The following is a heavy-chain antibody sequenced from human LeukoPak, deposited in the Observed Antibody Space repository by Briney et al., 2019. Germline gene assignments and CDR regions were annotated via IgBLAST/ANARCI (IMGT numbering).Heavy chain of an antibody. J-gene: IGHJ4*02. V-gene: IGHV3-74*01. CDR2: INSDGSIT. CDR3: ARGRPHGNDY. D-gene: IGHD4-23*01. CDR1: GFTFTTYW. Sequence: GGSLRLSCAAFGFTFTTYWMHWVRQAPGKGLVWVSHINSDGSITSYADSVKGRFTISRDNAKNTLYLQMNSLRVEDTAVYYCARGRPHGNDYWGQGTLVTVSS.